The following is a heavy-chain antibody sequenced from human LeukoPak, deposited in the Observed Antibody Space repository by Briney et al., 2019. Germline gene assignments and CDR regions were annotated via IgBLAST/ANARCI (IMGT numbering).Heavy chain of an antibody. CDR2: INPNSGGT. D-gene: IGHD6-13*01. CDR1: GYTFTGYY. CDR3: ARDKTPGIAAAGPPDY. Sequence: GASVKVSCKASGYTFTGYYMHWVRQAPGQGLEWMGWINPNSGGTNYAQKFQGRVTMTGDTSISTAYMELSRLRSDDTAVYYCARDKTPGIAAAGPPDYWGQGTLVTVSS. V-gene: IGHV1-2*02. J-gene: IGHJ4*02.